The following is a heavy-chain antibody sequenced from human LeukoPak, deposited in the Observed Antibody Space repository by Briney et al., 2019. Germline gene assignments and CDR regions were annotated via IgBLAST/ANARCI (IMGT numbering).Heavy chain of an antibody. Sequence: SETLSLTCTVSGGSISSYYWSWIRQPPGKGLEWIGYIYYSGSTNYNPSLKSRVTISVDTSKNQFSLKLSSVTAADTAVYYCARIGPGYSYGNYFDYWGQGTLVTVSS. V-gene: IGHV4-59*01. CDR1: GGSISSYY. J-gene: IGHJ4*02. D-gene: IGHD5-18*01. CDR3: ARIGPGYSYGNYFDY. CDR2: IYYSGST.